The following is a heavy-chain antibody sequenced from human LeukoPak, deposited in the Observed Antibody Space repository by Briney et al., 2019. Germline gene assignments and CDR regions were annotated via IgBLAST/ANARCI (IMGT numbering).Heavy chain of an antibody. CDR1: GFTFSDYY. D-gene: IGHD3-10*01. J-gene: IGHJ3*02. Sequence: PGGSLRLSCAASGFTFSDYYMSWIRQAPGKGLEWVSYISSSGSTIYYADSVKGRFTISRDNAKNSLYLQMNSLRAEDTAVYYCARTRITMVRGVIINDAFDIWGQGTMVTVS. V-gene: IGHV3-11*04. CDR2: ISSSGSTI. CDR3: ARTRITMVRGVIINDAFDI.